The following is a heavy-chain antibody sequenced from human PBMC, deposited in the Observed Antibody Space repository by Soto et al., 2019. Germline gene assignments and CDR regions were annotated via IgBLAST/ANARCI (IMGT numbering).Heavy chain of an antibody. Sequence: PGGSLRLSCAASGFTFSDYYMTWIRQAPGKGLEWVSYISSSGTGIYYPDSVKGRVTMSVDTSKNQFSLNLKSVTAADTAVYYCARDSPPIDYWGQGTLVTVSS. CDR3: ARDSPPIDY. CDR2: ISSSGTGI. CDR1: GFTFSDYY. V-gene: IGHV3-11*01. J-gene: IGHJ4*02.